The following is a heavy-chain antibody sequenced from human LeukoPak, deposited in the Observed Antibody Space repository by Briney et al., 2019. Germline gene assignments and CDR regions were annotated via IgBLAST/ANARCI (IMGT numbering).Heavy chain of an antibody. CDR2: IIPIFGTA. CDR3: ARAVCDLLFDY. CDR1: LGTLNNYS. Sequence: VASVKVSCKASLGTLNNYSNSWVRQAPGQGLEWMGGIIPIFGTANYAQKFQGRGTITTDESTSTAYMELSSLGCVLLSEYYCARAVCDLLFDYWGQGTLVTVSS. V-gene: IGHV1-69*05. J-gene: IGHJ4*02. D-gene: IGHD2-21*02.